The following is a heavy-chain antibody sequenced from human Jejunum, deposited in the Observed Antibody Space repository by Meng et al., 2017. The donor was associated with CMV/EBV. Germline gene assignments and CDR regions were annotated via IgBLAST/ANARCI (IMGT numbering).Heavy chain of an antibody. Sequence: GFPFRDPYLDWVRQAPGRGPEWVGRSRIRANSHTTEYAASVKGRFTISRDDSRNSLYLEMNRLKSEDTAVYYCATAVFGVVDYDYWGQGTLVTVSS. J-gene: IGHJ4*02. CDR3: ATAVFGVVDYDY. CDR2: SRIRANSHTT. V-gene: IGHV3-72*01. CDR1: GFPFRDPY. D-gene: IGHD3-3*01.